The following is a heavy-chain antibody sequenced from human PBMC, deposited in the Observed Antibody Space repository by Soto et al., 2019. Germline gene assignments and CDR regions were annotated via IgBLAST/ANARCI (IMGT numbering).Heavy chain of an antibody. J-gene: IGHJ6*02. Sequence: VASVKVSCKASGYTFTSYYMHWVRQAPGQGLEWMGIINPSGGSTSYAQKFQGRVTMTRDTSTSTVYMELSSLRSEDTAVYYCARGPPGYCSGGSCYCANYYDGMDVWGQGTTVTVSS. V-gene: IGHV1-46*03. CDR2: INPSGGST. D-gene: IGHD2-15*01. CDR3: ARGPPGYCSGGSCYCANYYDGMDV. CDR1: GYTFTSYY.